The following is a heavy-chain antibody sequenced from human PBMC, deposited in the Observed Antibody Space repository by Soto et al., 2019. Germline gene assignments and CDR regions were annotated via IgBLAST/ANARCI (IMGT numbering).Heavy chain of an antibody. J-gene: IGHJ6*02. Sequence: GGSLRLSCTTSRFSLDTYGMTWVRRAPGKGLEWVSTLSASGSGSYYAESVKGRFTVSRDNSKNTMYLQMNSLRDEDTAVYYCAKNSYGDSWNFGLDVWGQGTTVTVSS. CDR3: AKNSYGDSWNFGLDV. CDR2: LSASGSGS. CDR1: RFSLDTYG. V-gene: IGHV3-23*01. D-gene: IGHD4-17*01.